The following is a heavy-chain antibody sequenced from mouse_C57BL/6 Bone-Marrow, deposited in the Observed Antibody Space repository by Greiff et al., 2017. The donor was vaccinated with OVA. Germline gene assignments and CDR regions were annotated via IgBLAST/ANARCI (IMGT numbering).Heavy chain of an antibody. V-gene: IGHV1-81*01. CDR3: AREGLRWYFDV. CDR1: GYTFTSYG. J-gene: IGHJ1*03. CDR2: IYPRSGNT. Sequence: VQLQQSGAELARPGASVKLSCKASGYTFTSYGISWVKQRTGQGLEWIGEIYPRSGNTYYNEQFKGKATLTADKSSSTAYMELRSLTSEDSAVYFCAREGLRWYFDVWGTGTTVTVSS. D-gene: IGHD2-2*01.